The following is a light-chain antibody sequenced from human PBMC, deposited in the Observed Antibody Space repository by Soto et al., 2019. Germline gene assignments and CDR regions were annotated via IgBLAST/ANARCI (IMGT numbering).Light chain of an antibody. CDR2: DAS. CDR3: QLRSNWLT. Sequence: EIVLTQSPATLSLSPGERATLSCRASQSVSSYLAWYQQKPGQAPRLLIYDASSRATGIPARFSGSGSGTDFTLPISSLEPEDFAVYYCQLRSNWLTFGGGTKVEI. V-gene: IGKV3-11*01. CDR1: QSVSSY. J-gene: IGKJ4*01.